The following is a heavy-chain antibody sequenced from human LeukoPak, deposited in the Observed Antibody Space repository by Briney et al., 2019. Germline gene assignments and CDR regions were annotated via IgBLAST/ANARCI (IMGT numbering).Heavy chain of an antibody. D-gene: IGHD1-20*01. V-gene: IGHV1-3*01. CDR2: INAGNGNT. CDR1: GYTFTSYA. CDR3: ARVNWVRYNWNDEVVYFDY. J-gene: IGHJ4*02. Sequence: ASVKVSCKASGYTFTSYAMHWVRQAPGQRLEWMGWINAGNGNTKYSQKFQGRVTITRDTSASTAYMELSSLRSEDTAVYYCARVNWVRYNWNDEVVYFDYWGQGTLVTVSS.